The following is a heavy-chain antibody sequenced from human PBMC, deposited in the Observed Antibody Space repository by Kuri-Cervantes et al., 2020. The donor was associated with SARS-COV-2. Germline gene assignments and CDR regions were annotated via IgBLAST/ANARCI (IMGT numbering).Heavy chain of an antibody. Sequence: ASVKVSCKASGGTFSSYAISWVRQAPGQGLEWMGGINPNSGGTNYAQKFQGRVTMTRDTSISTAYMEPSRLRSDDTAVYYCARDDTTSIAARFDYWGQGTLVTVSS. CDR3: ARDDTTSIAARFDY. J-gene: IGHJ4*02. D-gene: IGHD6-6*01. CDR1: GGTFSSYA. V-gene: IGHV1-2*02. CDR2: INPNSGGT.